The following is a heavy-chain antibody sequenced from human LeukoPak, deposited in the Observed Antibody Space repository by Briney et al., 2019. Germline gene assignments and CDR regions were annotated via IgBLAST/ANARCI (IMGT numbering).Heavy chain of an antibody. CDR1: GFTFSSYS. D-gene: IGHD4-17*01. CDR2: ISSSSSYI. Sequence: PGGSLRLSCAASGFTFSSYSMNWVRQAPGKGLEWVSSISSSSSYIYYADSVKGRFTISRDNAKNSLYLQMNSLRAEDTAVYYCARRGNYGDSLDYWSQGTLVTVSS. V-gene: IGHV3-21*01. CDR3: ARRGNYGDSLDY. J-gene: IGHJ4*02.